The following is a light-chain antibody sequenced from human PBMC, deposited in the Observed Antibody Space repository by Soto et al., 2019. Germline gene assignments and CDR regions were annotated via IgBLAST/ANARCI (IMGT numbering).Light chain of an antibody. V-gene: IGKV3-20*01. CDR3: PQYGSSPNT. J-gene: IGKJ2*01. Sequence: EIVLTQSPGTLSLSPGERATLSCRASQSVSSSYLAWYQQKPGQAPRLLIYGASSRATGIPDRFSGSGSGTDFTLNISRLEPEDFAVYYCPQYGSSPNTFGQGTKLESK. CDR2: GAS. CDR1: QSVSSSY.